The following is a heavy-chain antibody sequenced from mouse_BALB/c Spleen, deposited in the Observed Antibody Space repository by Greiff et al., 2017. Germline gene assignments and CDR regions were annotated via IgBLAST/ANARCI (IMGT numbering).Heavy chain of an antibody. J-gene: IGHJ2*01. V-gene: IGHV5-6-5*01. Sequence: EVQGVESGGGLVKPGGSLKLSCAASGFTFSSYAMSWVRQTPEKRLEWVASISSGGSTYYPDSVKGRFTISRDNARNILYLQMSSLRSEDTAMYYCARGEDYFDYWGQGTTLTVSS. CDR2: ISSGGST. CDR1: GFTFSSYA. CDR3: ARGEDYFDY.